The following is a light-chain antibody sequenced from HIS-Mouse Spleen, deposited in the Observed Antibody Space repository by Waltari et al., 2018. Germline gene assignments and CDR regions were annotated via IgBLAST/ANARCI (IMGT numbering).Light chain of an antibody. V-gene: IGLV1-47*01. CDR3: AAWDDSLSGPV. CDR1: RSNIGSNY. CDR2: RNN. J-gene: IGLJ3*02. Sequence: QSVLTQPPSASGTPGQRVTISSSGSRSNIGSNYASWYQQLPGTAPQLLIYRNNQRPSGVPDRFSGSKSGTSASLAISGLRSEDEADYYCAAWDDSLSGPVFGGGTKLTVL.